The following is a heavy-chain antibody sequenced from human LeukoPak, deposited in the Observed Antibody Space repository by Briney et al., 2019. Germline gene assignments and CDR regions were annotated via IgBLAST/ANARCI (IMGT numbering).Heavy chain of an antibody. CDR1: GGSISSSNW. Sequence: SETLSLTCAVSGGSISSSNWWSWVRQPPGKGLEWIGEIYHSGSTNYNPSLKSRVTISVDKSKNQFSLKLSSVTAADTAVYYCARGESGYYYYYYMDVWGKGTTVTVSS. D-gene: IGHD3-3*01. CDR3: ARGESGYYYYYYMDV. CDR2: IYHSGST. J-gene: IGHJ6*03. V-gene: IGHV4-4*02.